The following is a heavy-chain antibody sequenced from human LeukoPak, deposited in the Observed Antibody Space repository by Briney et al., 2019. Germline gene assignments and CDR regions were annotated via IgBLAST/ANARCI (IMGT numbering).Heavy chain of an antibody. D-gene: IGHD1-1*01. Sequence: SETLSLTCTISGGSVSSGSYYWSWIRQPPGKGLEWIGYIYYSGSTNYNPSLKSRVTISVDTSKNQFSLKLISVTAADTAVYYCASNPYWNDDYFDCWGQGALVTVSS. V-gene: IGHV4-61*01. CDR1: GGSVSSGSYY. J-gene: IGHJ4*02. CDR2: IYYSGST. CDR3: ASNPYWNDDYFDC.